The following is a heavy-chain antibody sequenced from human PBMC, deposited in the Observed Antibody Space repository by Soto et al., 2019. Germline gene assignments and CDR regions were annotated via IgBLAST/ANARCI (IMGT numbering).Heavy chain of an antibody. Sequence: GASVKVSCKASGYTFTNYAIHWVRQAPGQRLEWMGWINAGNGKTKYSQNFQGRVTITRDTSASIVYMEVNSLRSEDTALYYCAGGKWVATATDYYLEPWGQGTLVTVSS. CDR2: INAGNGKT. D-gene: IGHD3-22*01. V-gene: IGHV1-3*01. J-gene: IGHJ5*02. CDR3: AGGKWVATATDYYLEP. CDR1: GYTFTNYA.